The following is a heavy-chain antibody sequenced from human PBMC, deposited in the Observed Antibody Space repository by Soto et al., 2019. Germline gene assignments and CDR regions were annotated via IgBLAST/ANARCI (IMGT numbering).Heavy chain of an antibody. D-gene: IGHD1-7*01. CDR3: ARARSELPLTSPDY. CDR1: GYTFTSYC. J-gene: IGHJ4*02. CDR2: ISAYNGNT. Sequence: VASVKVSCKASGYTFTSYCISWVRQAPGQGLEWMGWISAYNGNTNYAQKLQGRVTMTTDTSTSTAYMELRSLRSDDTAVYYCARARSELPLTSPDYWGQGTLVTVSS. V-gene: IGHV1-18*04.